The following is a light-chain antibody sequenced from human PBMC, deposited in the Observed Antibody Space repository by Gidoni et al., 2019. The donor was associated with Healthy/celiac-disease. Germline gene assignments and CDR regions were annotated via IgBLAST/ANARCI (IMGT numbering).Light chain of an antibody. J-gene: IGKJ4*01. CDR3: QQYYSTPVT. CDR2: WAS. V-gene: IGKV4-1*01. CDR1: QSVLYSSNNKNY. Sequence: DIVMTPSPDSLAVSLGDRATINCKSSQSVLYSSNNKNYLAWYQQKPGQPPKLLIYWASTRESGVPDRFSGSGSGTDFTLTISSLQAEDVAVYYCQQYYSTPVTFGGGTKVEIK.